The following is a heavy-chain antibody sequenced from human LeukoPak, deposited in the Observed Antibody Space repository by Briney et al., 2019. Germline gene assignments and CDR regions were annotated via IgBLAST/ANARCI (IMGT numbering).Heavy chain of an antibody. Sequence: SGPTLVNPTQTLTLTCTFSGFSLSTSGVGVGWIRQPPGKALEWLALIYWDDDKRYSPSLKSRLTITKDTSKNQVVLTMTNMDPVDTGTFYCARMARGYSFGHFDYYYYMDVWGKGTTVTVSS. CDR1: GFSLSTSGVG. V-gene: IGHV2-5*02. CDR3: ARMARGYSFGHFDYYYYMDV. D-gene: IGHD5-18*01. CDR2: IYWDDDK. J-gene: IGHJ6*03.